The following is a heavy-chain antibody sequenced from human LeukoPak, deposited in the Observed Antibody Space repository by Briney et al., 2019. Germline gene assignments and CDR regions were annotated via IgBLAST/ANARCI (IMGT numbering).Heavy chain of an antibody. J-gene: IGHJ5*01. CDR1: GFTFSSYG. D-gene: IGHD3-22*01. Sequence: GGSLRLSCAASGFTFSSYGMHWVRQAPGKGLEWVAVIWYDGSNKYYADSVKGRFTISRDNSNYMLYLHMNSLRAEDTAIYYCAKDRPDYYGSNGHYYRRDGDSWGQGTLVTVSS. CDR2: IWYDGSNK. V-gene: IGHV3-33*06. CDR3: AKDRPDYYGSNGHYYRRDGDS.